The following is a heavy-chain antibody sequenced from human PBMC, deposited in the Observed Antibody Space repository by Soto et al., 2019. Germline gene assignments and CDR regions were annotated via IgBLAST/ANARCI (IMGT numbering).Heavy chain of an antibody. CDR3: WKGGGYIGLLDAFDI. J-gene: IGHJ3*02. Sequence: GGSLRLSCAASGFTFSTYAMTWVRQGPGKGLEYLSAISGSGDTTYYPDSVRGRFTISRDNSKNTLYLQMNSLRAEDTAVYYCWKGGGYIGLLDAFDISGQGTIVT. V-gene: IGHV3-23*01. CDR1: GFTFSTYA. CDR2: ISGSGDTT. D-gene: IGHD2-8*02.